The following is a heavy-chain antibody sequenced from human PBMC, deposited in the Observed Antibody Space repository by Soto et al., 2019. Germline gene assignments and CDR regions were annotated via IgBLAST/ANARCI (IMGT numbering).Heavy chain of an antibody. Sequence: QVQLQESGPGLVKPSETLSLTCTVSGGSVSSGSYYWSWIRQPPGKGLEWIGYSYYSGSTNYNPSLKSRVTISVDTSKNQFSLKLSSVTAADTAVYYCAREADYISLDYWGQGTLVTVPS. D-gene: IGHD3-3*02. V-gene: IGHV4-61*01. J-gene: IGHJ4*02. CDR2: SYYSGST. CDR1: GGSVSSGSYY. CDR3: AREADYISLDY.